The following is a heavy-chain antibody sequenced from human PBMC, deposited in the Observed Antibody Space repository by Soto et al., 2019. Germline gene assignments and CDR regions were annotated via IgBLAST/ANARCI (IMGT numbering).Heavy chain of an antibody. D-gene: IGHD2-15*01. J-gene: IGHJ4*02. CDR2: VKSDGTTA. CDR1: GFAFTSYW. V-gene: IGHV3-74*01. Sequence: GGSLRLSCEASGFAFTSYWMHWVRQAPGKGLVWVAGVKSDGTTATYADSVRGRFTISRDNAKNTLYLQMNSLSAEDTAVYYCASLLASTYSPRPFDFWGQGTQVTVSS. CDR3: ASLLASTYSPRPFDF.